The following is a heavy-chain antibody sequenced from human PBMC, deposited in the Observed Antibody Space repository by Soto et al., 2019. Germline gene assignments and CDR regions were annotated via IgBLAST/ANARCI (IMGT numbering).Heavy chain of an antibody. CDR1: GFPLSTSGVG. D-gene: IGHD3-3*01. J-gene: IGHJ6*03. CDR2: IYWDDDK. V-gene: IGHV2-5*02. Sequence: SGPTLVNPTQTLTLTCTFSGFPLSTSGVGVGWIRQPPGKALEWLALIYWDDDKRYSPSLKSRLTITKDTSKNQVVLTMTNMDPVDTATYYCAHISRRESRGRYYDFWSGYSKTGYYYYLDVWGKGTTVTVSS. CDR3: AHISRRESRGRYYDFWSGYSKTGYYYYLDV.